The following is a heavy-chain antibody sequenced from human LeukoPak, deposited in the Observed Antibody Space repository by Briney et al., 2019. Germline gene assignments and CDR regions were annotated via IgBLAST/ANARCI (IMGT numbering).Heavy chain of an antibody. CDR2: IKTDGSHT. D-gene: IGHD4-17*01. CDR1: GFTFSSYW. V-gene: IGHV3-74*01. CDR3: TRTLITATTHLPDS. Sequence: GGSLRLSCAASGFTFSSYWMHWVRQAPGKGLVRVSRIKTDGSHTDYADSVKGRFTISRDNAKNTLYLQMNSLRAEDTAVYYCTRTLITATTHLPDSWGQGTLVTVSS. J-gene: IGHJ4*02.